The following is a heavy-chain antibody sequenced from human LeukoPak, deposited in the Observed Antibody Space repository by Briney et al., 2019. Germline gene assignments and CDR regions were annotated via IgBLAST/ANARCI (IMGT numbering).Heavy chain of an antibody. D-gene: IGHD5-12*01. V-gene: IGHV3-30*03. Sequence: GGSLRLSCAASGFTFSNYGMHWVRQAPGKGLEWVAVISYDGSKKYYADSVKGRFTISRDNSKNTLYLQMNSLRAEDTAVYYCARGPSGYHNTGGQGTLVTVSS. CDR2: ISYDGSKK. CDR3: ARGPSGYHNT. CDR1: GFTFSNYG. J-gene: IGHJ4*02.